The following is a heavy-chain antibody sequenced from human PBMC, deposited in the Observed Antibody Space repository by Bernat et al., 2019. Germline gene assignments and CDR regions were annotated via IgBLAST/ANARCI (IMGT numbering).Heavy chain of an antibody. CDR3: ARGGSSWYPFDY. CDR2: IYYSGST. J-gene: IGHJ4*02. Sequence: QVQLQESGPGLVKPSGTLSLTCAVSGGSISSSNWWSWVRQPPGKGLEWIGYIYYSGSTNYNPSLKSRVTISVDTSKNQFSLKLSSVTAADTAVYYCARGGSSWYPFDYWGQGTLVTVSS. CDR1: GGSISSSNW. D-gene: IGHD6-13*01. V-gene: IGHV4-4*02.